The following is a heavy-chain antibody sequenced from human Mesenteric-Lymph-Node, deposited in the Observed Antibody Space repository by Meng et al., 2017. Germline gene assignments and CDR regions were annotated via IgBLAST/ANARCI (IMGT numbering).Heavy chain of an antibody. CDR1: GFTFSDYA. CDR3: ARDLLSQGRSWGGLFDS. CDR2: ISYDGTNK. J-gene: IGHJ4*02. D-gene: IGHD3-16*01. V-gene: IGHV3-30-3*01. Sequence: QVQLVESGGGVVQPGRSLRLSCSGLGFTFSDYAIHWVRQAPGKGLEWVALISYDGTNKYYADSVKGRFTISRDNSKSTLFLQMDNLRVDDTAVYYCARDLLSQGRSWGGLFDSCGQGTLVTVSS.